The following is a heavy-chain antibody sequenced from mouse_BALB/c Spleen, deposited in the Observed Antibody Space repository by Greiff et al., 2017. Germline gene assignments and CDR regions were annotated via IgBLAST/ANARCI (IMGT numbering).Heavy chain of an antibody. V-gene: IGHV1S126*01. Sequence: VQLQQSGPQLVRPGASVKISCKASGYSFTSYWMHWVKQRPGQGLEWIGMIDPSDSETRLNQKFKDKATLTVDKSSSTAYMQLSSPTSEDSAVYYCARTYGNYVRAMDYWGQGTSVTVSS. D-gene: IGHD2-1*01. CDR2: IDPSDSET. CDR1: GYSFTSYW. CDR3: ARTYGNYVRAMDY. J-gene: IGHJ4*01.